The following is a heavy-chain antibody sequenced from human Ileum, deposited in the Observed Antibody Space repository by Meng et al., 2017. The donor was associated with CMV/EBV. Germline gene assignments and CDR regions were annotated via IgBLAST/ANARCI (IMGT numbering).Heavy chain of an antibody. Sequence: GVWVKHGGSLRLSCGASGFSFSDFLMNWLRQAPGKGPEWVSFISRDNTYTNYADSVKGRFTISRDNAKNLLFRPMNSLRVEDTALYYCARGHYDSFWGRGTLVTVSS. CDR1: GFSFSDFL. D-gene: IGHD3-22*01. CDR3: ARGHYDSF. V-gene: IGHV3-11*06. CDR2: ISRDNTYT. J-gene: IGHJ4*02.